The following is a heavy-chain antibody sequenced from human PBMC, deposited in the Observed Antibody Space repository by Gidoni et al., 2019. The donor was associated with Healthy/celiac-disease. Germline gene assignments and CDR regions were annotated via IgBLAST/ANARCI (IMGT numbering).Heavy chain of an antibody. Sequence: EVQLLESGGGLVQPGGSLRLSCAASGFTFSSYAMSWVRQAPGKGLEWVSAISGSGGSTYYADSVKGRFTISRDNSKNTLYLKMNSLRAEDTAVYYCAKDGFNPGYSSGWGQGTLVTVSS. V-gene: IGHV3-23*01. CDR3: AKDGFNPGYSSG. D-gene: IGHD6-19*01. CDR1: GFTFSSYA. CDR2: ISGSGGST. J-gene: IGHJ4*02.